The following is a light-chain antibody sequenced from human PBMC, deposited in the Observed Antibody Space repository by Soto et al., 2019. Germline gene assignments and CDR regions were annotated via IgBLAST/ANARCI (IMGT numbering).Light chain of an antibody. J-gene: IGKJ1*01. CDR3: MQGTYRPPWT. CDR2: KVS. V-gene: IGKV2-30*01. Sequence: DVVMTQSPISLPVTLGQPASISCRSSRSLVSSDGNTYLTWFHQRPGQSPRRLIYKVSSRDSGVPDRFSGSGSGTDFTLKISRVEAEDVGVYYCMQGTYRPPWTFGQGTKVDI. CDR1: RSLVSSDGNTY.